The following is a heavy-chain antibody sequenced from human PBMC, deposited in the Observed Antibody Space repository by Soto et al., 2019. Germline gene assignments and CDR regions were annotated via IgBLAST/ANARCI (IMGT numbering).Heavy chain of an antibody. V-gene: IGHV3-9*01. CDR1: GFTFDDYA. CDR3: AKDSGWFGAPRGYFDY. CDR2: ISWNSGSI. J-gene: IGHJ4*02. D-gene: IGHD3-10*01. Sequence: EVQLVESGGGLVQPGRSLRLSCAASGFTFDDYAMHWVRQAPGKGLEWVSGISWNSGSIGYADSVKGRFTISRDNAKNSLYLQMNRLRAEDTALYYCAKDSGWFGAPRGYFDYWGQGTLVTVSS.